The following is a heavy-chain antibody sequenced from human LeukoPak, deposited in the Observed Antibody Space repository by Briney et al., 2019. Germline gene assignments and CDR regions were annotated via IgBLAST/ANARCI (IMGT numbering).Heavy chain of an antibody. CDR1: GASISSSNYF. V-gene: IGHV4-39*02. CDR3: ARDLDSSGWCNFDY. J-gene: IGHJ4*02. CDR2: IYYSGTT. D-gene: IGHD6-19*01. Sequence: SETLSLTCTVSGASISSSNYFWGWVRQPPGKGLEWIGNIYYSGTTYYNPPLRNRATISVDTSNNQFSLKLSSVTAADTAVYYCARDLDSSGWCNFDYWGQGTLVTVSS.